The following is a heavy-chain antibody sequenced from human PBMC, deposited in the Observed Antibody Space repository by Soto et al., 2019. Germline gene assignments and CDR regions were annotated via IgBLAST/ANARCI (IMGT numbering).Heavy chain of an antibody. CDR1: EFTFSNYA. CDR3: ARGPSYSDSYFDH. D-gene: IGHD4-17*01. Sequence: QVQLVESGGGAVQPGGSRRLSCAASEFTFSNYAMHWVRQAPGKGLQWLAVISYDGNNKYYADSVEGRFTISRDNSKNTVYLQMNSLRLEDTAVYYCARGPSYSDSYFDHWGQGTLVTVPS. J-gene: IGHJ4*02. V-gene: IGHV3-30*03. CDR2: ISYDGNNK.